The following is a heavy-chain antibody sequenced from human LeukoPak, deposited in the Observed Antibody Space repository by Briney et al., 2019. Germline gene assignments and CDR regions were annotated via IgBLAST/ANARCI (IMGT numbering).Heavy chain of an antibody. J-gene: IGHJ4*02. Sequence: AGGSLRLSCAASGFTFSSYAMSWVRQAPGKGLEWVSAISGSGGSTYYADSVKGRFTISRDNSKNTLYLQMNSLRAGDTAVYYCAKKARAVVVITYYFDYWGQGTLVTVSS. CDR2: ISGSGGST. CDR3: AKKARAVVVITYYFDY. D-gene: IGHD3-22*01. CDR1: GFTFSSYA. V-gene: IGHV3-23*01.